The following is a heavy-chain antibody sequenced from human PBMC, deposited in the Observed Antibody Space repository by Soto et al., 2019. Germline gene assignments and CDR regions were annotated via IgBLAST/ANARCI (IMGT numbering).Heavy chain of an antibody. J-gene: IGHJ6*03. CDR2: INAGNGNT. V-gene: IGHV1-3*01. CDR1: GYTFTSYA. CDR3: ARDGDIVVVPADYYYYYYMDV. D-gene: IGHD2-2*01. Sequence: QVQLVQSGAEVKKPGASVKVSCKASGYTFTSYAMHWVRQAPGQRLEWMGWINAGNGNTKYSQKFQGRVTITRDTSASTAYKELSSMRSEDTAVYYCARDGDIVVVPADYYYYYYMDVWGKGTTVTVSS.